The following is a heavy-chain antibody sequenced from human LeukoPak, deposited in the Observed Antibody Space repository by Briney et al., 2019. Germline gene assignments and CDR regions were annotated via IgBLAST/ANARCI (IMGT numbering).Heavy chain of an antibody. CDR2: ISGSGGST. D-gene: IGHD2-2*01. CDR1: GFTFSSYA. V-gene: IGHV3-23*01. J-gene: IGHJ4*02. CDR3: AKVRYCSSTSCYPFDY. Sequence: GRSLRLSCAASGFTFSSYAVSWVRQAPGKGLEWVSAISGSGGSTYYADSVKGRFTISRDNSKNTLYLQMNSLRAEDTAVYYCAKVRYCSSTSCYPFDYWGQGTLVTVSS.